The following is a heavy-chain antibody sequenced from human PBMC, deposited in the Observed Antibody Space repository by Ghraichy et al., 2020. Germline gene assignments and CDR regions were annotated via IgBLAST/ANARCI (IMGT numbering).Heavy chain of an antibody. V-gene: IGHV3-7*01. Sequence: GGSLRLSCAASGFTFSASWMSWVRQAPGKGLEWVANIRQDGGETHYVDSVKGRFTISRDNAKNSVYLQMNNLRAEDTALYFCARKVSGSYHPEYFQHWGQGTLVTVSS. D-gene: IGHD1-26*01. J-gene: IGHJ1*01. CDR3: ARKVSGSYHPEYFQH. CDR1: GFTFSASW. CDR2: IRQDGGET.